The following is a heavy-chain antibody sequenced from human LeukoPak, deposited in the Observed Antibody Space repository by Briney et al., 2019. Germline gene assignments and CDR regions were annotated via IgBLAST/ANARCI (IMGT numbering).Heavy chain of an antibody. V-gene: IGHV1-69*05. J-gene: IGHJ4*02. CDR2: IIPIFGTA. Sequence: SVKVSCKASGGTFSSYAISWVRQAPGQGLEWMGVIIPIFGTANYAQKFQGRVTITTDESTSTTYMELSSLRSEDTAVYYCARVIGRDGYNSWGQGTLVTVSS. CDR1: GGTFSSYA. CDR3: ARVIGRDGYNS. D-gene: IGHD5-24*01.